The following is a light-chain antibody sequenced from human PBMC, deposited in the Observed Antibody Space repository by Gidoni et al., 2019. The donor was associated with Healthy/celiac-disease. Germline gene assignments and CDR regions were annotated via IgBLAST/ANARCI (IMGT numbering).Light chain of an antibody. J-gene: IGKJ1*01. Sequence: EIVMTQSPATLSVSPGERASLSCRASPSDSSNLAWYQQQPSQAPRLLIYGASTRATGIPARFSGSCSGTDFTLTISILQSEDFAFYYCQQYNNWQGTFGQGTKVEIK. CDR3: QQYNNWQGT. CDR2: GAS. V-gene: IGKV3-15*01. CDR1: PSDSSN.